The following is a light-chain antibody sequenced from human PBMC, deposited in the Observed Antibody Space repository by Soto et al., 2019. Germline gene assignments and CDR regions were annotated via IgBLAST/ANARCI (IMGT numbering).Light chain of an antibody. CDR3: QQHGTSPYT. V-gene: IGKV3-20*01. Sequence: EVVLTQSPNTLSLSPGERATLSCWASQSLRSSYLAWYQRKPGQAPRLLMFGASRRATGIPDRFNGSGSGTDFILTISRLELEDVAVYYCQQHGTSPYTFGQGTVLEIK. J-gene: IGKJ2*01. CDR2: GAS. CDR1: QSLRSSY.